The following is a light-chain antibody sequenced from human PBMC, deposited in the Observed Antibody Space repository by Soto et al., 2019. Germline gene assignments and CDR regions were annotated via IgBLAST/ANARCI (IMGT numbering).Light chain of an antibody. CDR2: AAS. CDR3: QQRYSTWT. CDR1: QSISSY. V-gene: IGKV1-39*01. J-gene: IGKJ1*01. Sequence: DIPMTQSPSSLSASVGDRVTITCRASQSISSYLNWYQQKPGKAPKLLIYAASSLQSGVPSRFSGSGSGTDFTLTISSLQPEDFATYYCQQRYSTWTFGQGTKVEIK.